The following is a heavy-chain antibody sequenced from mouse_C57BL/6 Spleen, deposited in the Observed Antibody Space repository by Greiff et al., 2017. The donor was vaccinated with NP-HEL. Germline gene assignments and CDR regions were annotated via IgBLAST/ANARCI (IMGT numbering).Heavy chain of an antibody. V-gene: IGHV5-9*01. J-gene: IGHJ1*03. CDR1: GFTFSSYT. Sequence: EVKLMESGGGLVKPGGSLKLSCAASGFTFSSYTMSWVRQTPEKRLAWVATISGGGGNTYYPDSVKGRFTISRDNAKNTLYLQMSSLRSEDTALYYCARLDGYYWYFDVWGTGTTVTVSS. CDR3: ARLDGYYWYFDV. D-gene: IGHD2-3*01. CDR2: ISGGGGNT.